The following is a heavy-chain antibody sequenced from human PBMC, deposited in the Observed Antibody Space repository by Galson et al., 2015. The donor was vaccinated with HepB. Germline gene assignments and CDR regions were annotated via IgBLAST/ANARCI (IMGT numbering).Heavy chain of an antibody. J-gene: IGHJ6*02. Sequence: SLRLSCAASALTFSDYYMSWIRQAPGKGLEWVSYISSSGGTIYYADSVKGRFTISRDNAKNSLYLQMNSLRAEDTAVYYCARDRYYYDSSADEYYYYGMDVGGQGTTVTVSS. CDR3: ARDRYYYDSSADEYYYYGMDV. CDR1: ALTFSDYY. D-gene: IGHD3-22*01. CDR2: ISSSGGTI. V-gene: IGHV3-11*01.